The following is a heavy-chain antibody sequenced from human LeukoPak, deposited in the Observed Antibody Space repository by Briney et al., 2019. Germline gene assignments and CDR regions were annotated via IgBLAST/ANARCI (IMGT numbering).Heavy chain of an antibody. J-gene: IGHJ5*02. Sequence: ASVKVSCKASGYTFTSYYMHWVRQAPGQGLEWMGWISAYNGNTNYAQKLQGRVTMTTDTSTSTAYMELRSLRSDDTAVYYCARLCQLRYFDWLSPTDNWFDPWGQGTLVTVSS. CDR1: GYTFTSYY. V-gene: IGHV1-18*04. CDR2: ISAYNGNT. CDR3: ARLCQLRYFDWLSPTDNWFDP. D-gene: IGHD3-9*01.